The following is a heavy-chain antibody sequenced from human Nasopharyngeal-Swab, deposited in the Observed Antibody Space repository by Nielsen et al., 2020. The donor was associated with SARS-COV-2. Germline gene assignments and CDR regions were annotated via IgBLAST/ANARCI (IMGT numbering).Heavy chain of an antibody. V-gene: IGHV4-39*01. J-gene: IGHJ6*02. CDR2: IYYSGST. CDR3: ARVLAERAYYDFWSGYSDYYYGMDV. D-gene: IGHD3-3*01. Sequence: SETLSLTCTVSGGSISSSSYYWVRIRQPPGKGLEWIGSIYYSGSTYYNPSLKSRVTISVDTSKNQFSLKLSSVTAADTAVYYCARVLAERAYYDFWSGYSDYYYGMDVWGQGTTATVSS. CDR1: GGSISSSSYY.